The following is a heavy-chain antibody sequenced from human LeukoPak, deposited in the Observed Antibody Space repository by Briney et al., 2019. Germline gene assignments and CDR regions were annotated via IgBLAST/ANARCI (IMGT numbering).Heavy chain of an antibody. V-gene: IGHV1-8*01. D-gene: IGHD2-2*01. J-gene: IGHJ6*02. CDR2: MNPNSGNT. CDR1: GYTFTSYD. Sequence: GASVKVSCKASGYTFTSYDINWVRQATGQGLEWMGWMNPNSGNTGYAQKFQGRVTMTRDTSTSTVYMELSSLRSEDTAVYYCARGPLPARVPAAIPYGMDVWGQGTTVTVSS. CDR3: ARGPLPARVPAAIPYGMDV.